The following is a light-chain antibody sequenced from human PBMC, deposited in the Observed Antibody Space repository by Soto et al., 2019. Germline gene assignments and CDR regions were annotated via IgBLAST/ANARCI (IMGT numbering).Light chain of an antibody. Sequence: EIVLTQSPGTLSLSPGERATLSCRASQTVSSSYLAWYQQKPGRAPRLLIFGASIRATGIPDRFSGSGSGTDFTLTISRLEPEDCAVYFCQQYSNSPTWTFGQGKKVEIK. CDR2: GAS. J-gene: IGKJ1*01. V-gene: IGKV3-20*01. CDR3: QQYSNSPTWT. CDR1: QTVSSSY.